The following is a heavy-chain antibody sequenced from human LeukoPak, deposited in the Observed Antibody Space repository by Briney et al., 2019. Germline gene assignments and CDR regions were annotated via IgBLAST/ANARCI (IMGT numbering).Heavy chain of an antibody. V-gene: IGHV3-30*18. CDR1: GFTFSSYG. J-gene: IGHJ4*02. D-gene: IGHD4-17*01. CDR2: ISYDGSNK. Sequence: PGGSLRLPCAASGFTFSSYGMHWVRQAPGKGLEWVAVISYDGSNKYYADSVKGRFTISRDNSKNTLYLQMNSLRAEDTAVYYCAKDLSRFDYGDVFDYWGQGTLVTVSS. CDR3: AKDLSRFDYGDVFDY.